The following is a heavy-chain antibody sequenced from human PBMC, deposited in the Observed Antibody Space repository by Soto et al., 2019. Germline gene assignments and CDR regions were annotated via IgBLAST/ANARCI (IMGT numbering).Heavy chain of an antibody. D-gene: IGHD2-8*01. V-gene: IGHV1-18*01. Sequence: QVQLVQSGGEVKKPGASVKVSCKASGYTFSNFGLSWVRQAPGQGLELMGWISPYNGNTNYAQKLKGRHTMTTDTSTSTAYMELRSLRSDDAAVYYCARDRLGVSVTGGGFDSWGQGTLVTVSS. J-gene: IGHJ4*02. CDR3: ARDRLGVSVTGGGFDS. CDR1: GYTFSNFG. CDR2: ISPYNGNT.